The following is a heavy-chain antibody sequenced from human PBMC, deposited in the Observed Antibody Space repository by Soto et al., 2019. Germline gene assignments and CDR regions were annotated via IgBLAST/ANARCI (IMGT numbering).Heavy chain of an antibody. Sequence: GASVKVSCKASGGTFSSYAISWVRQAPGQGLEWMGWISAYNGNTNYAQKLQGRVTMTTDTSTSTAYMELRSLRSEDTAVYYCARAKYYYDSSGYSDYWGQGTLVTVSS. V-gene: IGHV1-18*01. CDR3: ARAKYYYDSSGYSDY. J-gene: IGHJ4*02. D-gene: IGHD3-22*01. CDR2: ISAYNGNT. CDR1: GGTFSSYA.